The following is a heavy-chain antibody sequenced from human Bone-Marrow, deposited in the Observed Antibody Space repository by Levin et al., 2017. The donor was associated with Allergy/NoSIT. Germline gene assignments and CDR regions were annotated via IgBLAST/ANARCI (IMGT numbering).Heavy chain of an antibody. D-gene: IGHD2-15*01. CDR3: ARVGVAATVVDY. V-gene: IGHV3-64*01. Sequence: GGSLRLSCAASGFTFNSYAMHWVRQAPGKGLEYVSAISSNGGSTYYANSVKGRFTISRDNSKNTLYLQMGSLRAEDMAVYYCARVGVAATVVDYWGQGTLVTASS. CDR2: ISSNGGST. CDR1: GFTFNSYA. J-gene: IGHJ4*02.